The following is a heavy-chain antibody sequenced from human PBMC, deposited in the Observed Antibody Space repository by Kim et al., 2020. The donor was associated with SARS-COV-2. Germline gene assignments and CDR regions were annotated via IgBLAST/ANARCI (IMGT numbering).Heavy chain of an antibody. CDR2: ISSSGGYI. D-gene: IGHD3-16*01. J-gene: IGHJ6*02. Sequence: GGSLRLSCAASGFTLSSYGMNWVRQAPGRGLEWVSSISSSGGYIYYAGSVKGRYTISRDNARNSLYLQMNSLRAEDTAVDYCARGLGFYRDNRHKGNGMDVWGQGTTVTVPS. CDR1: GFTLSSYG. CDR3: ARGLGFYRDNRHKGNGMDV. V-gene: IGHV3-21*01.